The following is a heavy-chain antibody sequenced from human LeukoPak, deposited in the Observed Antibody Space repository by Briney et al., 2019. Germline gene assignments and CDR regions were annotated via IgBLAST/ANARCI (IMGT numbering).Heavy chain of an antibody. J-gene: IGHJ4*02. D-gene: IGHD6-6*01. CDR2: INHSGST. CDR3: ARGQSGSSSLNY. CDR1: GGSFSGYY. Sequence: PSETLSLTCAVYGGSFSGYYWGWIRQPPGKGLEWIGEINHSGSTNCNPSLKSRVTISVDTSKNQFSLKLSSVTAADTAVYYCARGQSGSSSLNYWGQGTLVTVSS. V-gene: IGHV4-34*01.